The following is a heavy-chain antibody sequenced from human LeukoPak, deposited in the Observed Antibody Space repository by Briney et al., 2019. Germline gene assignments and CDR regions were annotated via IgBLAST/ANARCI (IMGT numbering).Heavy chain of an antibody. J-gene: IGHJ4*02. CDR3: ARHKGASLFRGIIFDY. CDR1: GFTFSSYE. CDR2: ITVDGRNK. V-gene: IGHV3-30*04. D-gene: IGHD3-10*01. Sequence: GGSLRLSCAASGFTFSSYEMHRVGQAPAKELQWGAVITVDGRNKYYEDSVKSRFTISRDNSKNTLYLKMDTLKAADATVYYWARHKGASLFRGIIFDYWGQGTLVTVSS.